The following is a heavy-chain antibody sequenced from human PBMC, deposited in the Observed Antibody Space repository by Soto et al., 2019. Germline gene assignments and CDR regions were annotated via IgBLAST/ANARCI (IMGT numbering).Heavy chain of an antibody. J-gene: IGHJ6*03. CDR3: AKERGTYYDFWSGYVTSEPPGYYMDV. D-gene: IGHD3-3*01. V-gene: IGHV3-9*01. CDR2: ISWNSGSI. CDR1: GFTFDDYA. Sequence: GGSLRLSCAASGFTFDDYAMHWVRQAPGKGLEWVSGISWNSGSIGYADSVKGRFTISRDNAKNSLYLQMNSLRAEDTALYYCAKERGTYYDFWSGYVTSEPPGYYMDVWGKGTTVTVSS.